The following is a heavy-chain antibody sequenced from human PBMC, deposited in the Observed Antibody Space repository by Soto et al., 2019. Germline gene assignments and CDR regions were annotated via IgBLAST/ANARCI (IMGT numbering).Heavy chain of an antibody. Sequence: QVQLQESGPGLVKPSQTLSLTCTVSGGSISSGDYYWSWIRQPPGKGLEWIGYIYYSGSTYYNPSLKSRVTISVDTSKNQFSLKLSSVTAADTAVYYCARGSGGYINYYGMDVWGQGTTVTVSS. CDR3: ARGSGGYINYYGMDV. CDR1: GGSISSGDYY. CDR2: IYYSGST. D-gene: IGHD5-18*01. V-gene: IGHV4-30-4*01. J-gene: IGHJ6*02.